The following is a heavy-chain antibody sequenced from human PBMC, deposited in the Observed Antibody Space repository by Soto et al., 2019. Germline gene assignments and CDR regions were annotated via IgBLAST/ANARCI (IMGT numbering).Heavy chain of an antibody. D-gene: IGHD2-15*01. Sequence: QVQLVQSGAEVKKPGSSVKVSCKASGGTFSSYAISWVRQAPGQGLEWMGGIIPIFGTANYAQKFQGRVTISADESTSTADMELSSLRSEDTDVYYCARESRYCSGGSCYFLPGIDYWGQGTLVTVSS. J-gene: IGHJ4*02. CDR1: GGTFSSYA. CDR3: ARESRYCSGGSCYFLPGIDY. V-gene: IGHV1-69*12. CDR2: IIPIFGTA.